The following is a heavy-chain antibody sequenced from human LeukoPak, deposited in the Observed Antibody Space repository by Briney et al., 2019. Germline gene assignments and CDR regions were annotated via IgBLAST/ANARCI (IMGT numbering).Heavy chain of an antibody. CDR3: ASPLTYYYDSSGYSSDY. CDR2: INPNSGGT. D-gene: IGHD3-22*01. Sequence: GASVKVSCKASGYTFTGYYMHWVRQAPGQGLEWMGRINPNSGGTNYAQKFQGRVTMTRDTSISTAYMELSRLRSDDTAVYYCASPLTYYYDSSGYSSDYGGQGTLVTVSS. J-gene: IGHJ4*02. V-gene: IGHV1-2*06. CDR1: GYTFTGYY.